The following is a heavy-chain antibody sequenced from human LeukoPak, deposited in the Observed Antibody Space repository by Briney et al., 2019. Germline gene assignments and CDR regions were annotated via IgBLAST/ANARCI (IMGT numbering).Heavy chain of an antibody. J-gene: IGHJ5*02. V-gene: IGHV4-39*07. D-gene: IGHD6-6*01. CDR1: GGSVISYTYY. CDR2: MYYSGST. CDR3: ARGRIAARHTRWFDP. Sequence: SETLSLTCTVSGGSVISYTYYWGWIRQPRGKGLEWIGSMYYSGSTYYNPSLKSRVTISVDTSKNQFSLKLSSVTAADTAVYYCARGRIAARHTRWFDPWGQGTLVTVSS.